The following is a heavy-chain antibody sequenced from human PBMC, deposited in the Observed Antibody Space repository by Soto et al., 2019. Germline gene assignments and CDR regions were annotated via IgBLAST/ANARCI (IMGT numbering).Heavy chain of an antibody. J-gene: IGHJ4*02. D-gene: IGHD6-19*01. V-gene: IGHV3-9*01. CDR1: GFTFDDYA. CDR2: ISWNSGSI. CDR3: AKDGNPTGYSSGWYDY. Sequence: EVQLVESGGGLVQPGRSLRLSCAASGFTFDDYAMHWVRQAPGKGLEWVSGISWNSGSIGYADSVKGRFTISRDNAKNSLYPQMNSLRAEDTALYYCAKDGNPTGYSSGWYDYWGQGTLVTVSS.